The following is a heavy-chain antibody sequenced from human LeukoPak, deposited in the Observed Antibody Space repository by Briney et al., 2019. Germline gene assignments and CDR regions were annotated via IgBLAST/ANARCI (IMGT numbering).Heavy chain of an antibody. Sequence: GGSLSLSCAASRFTLNRYWTSWVRHAPEEGLEWVANIKQDGSEKFYVDSVKGRFTISRDNAKNSLYLQMNSLRAEDTAVYYCARESGEFGLGYQLDPWGQGTLVCVSS. CDR1: RFTLNRYW. J-gene: IGHJ5*02. D-gene: IGHD2-2*01. V-gene: IGHV3-7*03. CDR3: ARESGEFGLGYQLDP. CDR2: IKQDGSEK.